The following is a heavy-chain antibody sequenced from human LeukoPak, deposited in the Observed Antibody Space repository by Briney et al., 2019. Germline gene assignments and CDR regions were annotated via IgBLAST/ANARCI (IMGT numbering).Heavy chain of an antibody. J-gene: IGHJ4*02. Sequence: GGSLRLSCAVSGFIFNSYAMSWVRQAPGKGLEWVSSISASGGSTYHADSVKGRFTISRDDSKNTLYLQMNSLRAEDTAVYYCAKDLGRYRNNYFDYWGQGTLVTVSS. CDR1: GFIFNSYA. V-gene: IGHV3-23*01. CDR3: AKDLGRYRNNYFDY. CDR2: ISASGGST. D-gene: IGHD1-26*01.